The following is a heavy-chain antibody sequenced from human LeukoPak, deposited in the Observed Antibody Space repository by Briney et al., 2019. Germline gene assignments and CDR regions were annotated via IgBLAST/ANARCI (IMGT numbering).Heavy chain of an antibody. J-gene: IGHJ4*02. CDR1: RFIFSTYA. CDR2: VRDSGGST. Sequence: GGSLRLSCAASRFIFSTYAMSWVRQAPGRGLEWVSTVRDSGGSTYYADSVKGRFTIPRDNSKNTLYLQMNSLRAEDTAVYYCAKSHSVAQRGYFDYWGQGTLVTVSS. CDR3: AKSHSVAQRGYFDY. V-gene: IGHV3-23*01. D-gene: IGHD2-15*01.